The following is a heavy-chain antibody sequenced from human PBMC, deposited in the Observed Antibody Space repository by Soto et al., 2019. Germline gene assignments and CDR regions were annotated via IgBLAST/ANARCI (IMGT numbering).Heavy chain of an antibody. V-gene: IGHV3-30-3*01. J-gene: IGHJ1*01. CDR1: GFTFSSYA. D-gene: IGHD6-13*01. Sequence: QVQLVESGGGVVQPGRSLRLSCAASGFTFSSYAMHWVRQAPGKGLEWVAVISYDGSNKYYADSVKGRFTISRDNSKNTLYLQMNSLRAEDTAVYYCARDTTVGYSSSWASAEYFQHWGQGTLVTVSS. CDR3: ARDTTVGYSSSWASAEYFQH. CDR2: ISYDGSNK.